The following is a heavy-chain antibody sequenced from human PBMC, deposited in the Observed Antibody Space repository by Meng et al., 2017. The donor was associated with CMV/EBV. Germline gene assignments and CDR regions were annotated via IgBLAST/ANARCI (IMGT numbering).Heavy chain of an antibody. CDR1: GYTFTGYY. D-gene: IGHD3-3*02. CDR3: ARVVGINIFGVLIPNWVDP. CDR2: INPNTGGT. V-gene: IGHV1-2*02. Sequence: ASVKVSCKPSGYTFTGYYIHWVRQAPGQGLGWMGWINPNTGGTNSPQKFQGRVTMTRDTSISTASMELSRLRSDDTAMYYCARVVGINIFGVLIPNWVDPWGQGTLVTVSS. J-gene: IGHJ5*02.